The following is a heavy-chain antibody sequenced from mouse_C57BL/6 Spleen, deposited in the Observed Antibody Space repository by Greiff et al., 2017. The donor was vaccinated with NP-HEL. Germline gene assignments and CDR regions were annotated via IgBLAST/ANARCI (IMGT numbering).Heavy chain of an antibody. CDR2: IYPGDGDT. CDR1: GYAFSSSW. D-gene: IGHD2-3*01. V-gene: IGHV1-82*01. Sequence: QVQLQQSGPELVKPGASVKISCKASGYAFSSSWMNWVKQRPGKGLEWIGRIYPGDGDTNYNGKFKGKATLTADKSSSTAYMQLSSLTSEDSAVYFCASASDGYPLGYWGQGTTLTVSS. CDR3: ASASDGYPLGY. J-gene: IGHJ2*01.